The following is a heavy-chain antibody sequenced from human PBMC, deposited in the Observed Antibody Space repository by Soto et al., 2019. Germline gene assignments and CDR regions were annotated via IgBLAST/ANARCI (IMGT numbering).Heavy chain of an antibody. CDR1: GGTFSSYA. V-gene: IGHV1-69*13. CDR2: IIPIFGTA. J-gene: IGHJ4*02. D-gene: IGHD3-10*01. CDR3: AYYGSGSSLAYYFDY. Sequence: SVKVSCKAPGGTFSSYAISWVRQAPGQGLEWMGGIIPIFGTANYAQKFQGRVTITADESTSTAYMELSSLRSEDTAVYYCAYYGSGSSLAYYFDYWGQGTLVTVSS.